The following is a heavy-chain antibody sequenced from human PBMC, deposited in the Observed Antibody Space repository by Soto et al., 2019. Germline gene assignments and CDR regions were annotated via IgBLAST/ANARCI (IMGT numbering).Heavy chain of an antibody. Sequence: QVQLVESGGGVVQPGRSLRLSCAASGFTFSSYVMYWVRQAPGKGLEWVAVISYDGNNKYYADSVKGRFTISRDNSKXTLYLQXXSLRAADTAVYYCARAGCDGGSCYTLVGLRYGMDVWGQGTTVTVSS. J-gene: IGHJ6*02. CDR2: ISYDGNNK. D-gene: IGHD2-15*01. CDR1: GFTFSSYV. CDR3: ARAGCDGGSCYTLVGLRYGMDV. V-gene: IGHV3-30-3*01.